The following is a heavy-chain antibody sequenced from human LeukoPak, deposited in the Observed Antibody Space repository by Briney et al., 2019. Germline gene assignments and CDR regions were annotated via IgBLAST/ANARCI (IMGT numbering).Heavy chain of an antibody. CDR3: TRGDSSSKIDY. D-gene: IGHD6-6*01. CDR2: IKEDGSEK. Sequence: GGSLRLSCAASGFTSRGYWMSWVRQAPGKGLEWVANIKEDGSEKYYVDSVKGRFTISRDNAKNSLNLQMDSLRVEDTAVYYCTRGDSSSKIDYWGQGTLVTVSS. V-gene: IGHV3-7*01. CDR1: GFTSRGYW. J-gene: IGHJ4*02.